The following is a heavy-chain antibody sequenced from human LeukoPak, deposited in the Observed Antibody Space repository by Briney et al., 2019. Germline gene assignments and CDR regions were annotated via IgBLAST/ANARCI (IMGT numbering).Heavy chain of an antibody. Sequence: SVKVSCKASGGTFSSYAISWMRQAPGQGLEWMGGIIPIFGTANYAQKFQGRVTITADESTSTAYMELSSLRSEDTAVYYCARHYGSGSYSPNYYFDYWGQGTLVTVSS. CDR1: GGTFSSYA. CDR2: IIPIFGTA. V-gene: IGHV1-69*13. D-gene: IGHD3-10*01. CDR3: ARHYGSGSYSPNYYFDY. J-gene: IGHJ4*02.